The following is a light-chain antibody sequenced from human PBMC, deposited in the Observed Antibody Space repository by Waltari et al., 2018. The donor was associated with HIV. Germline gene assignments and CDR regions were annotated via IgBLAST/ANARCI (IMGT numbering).Light chain of an antibody. Sequence: QSVPTQPPSVSGAPGQTVTISCSGGSPNIGSNSVVHWLPQLPGTTPKLLIFGDYNRPSGVPDRFSGSKSGTSASLAITGLQPEDEADYYCQSYDTSRDGFYVFGTGTKVTVL. CDR1: SPNIGSNSV. V-gene: IGLV1-40*01. J-gene: IGLJ1*01. CDR2: GDY. CDR3: QSYDTSRDGFYV.